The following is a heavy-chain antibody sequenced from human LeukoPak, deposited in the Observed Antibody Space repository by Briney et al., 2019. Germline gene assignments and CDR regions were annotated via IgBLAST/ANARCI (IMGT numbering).Heavy chain of an antibody. D-gene: IGHD3-22*01. Sequence: GGSLRLSCAASGFTVGSFAMSWVRQAPGKGLEWVSAITGSGVDTYYADSVKGRFTISRDTSKNTLYLQMNSLRAEETAVYYCVKETSYYYVSSGEGNAFDIWGQGTVVTVSS. V-gene: IGHV3-23*01. J-gene: IGHJ3*02. CDR3: VKETSYYYVSSGEGNAFDI. CDR1: GFTVGSFA. CDR2: ITGSGVDT.